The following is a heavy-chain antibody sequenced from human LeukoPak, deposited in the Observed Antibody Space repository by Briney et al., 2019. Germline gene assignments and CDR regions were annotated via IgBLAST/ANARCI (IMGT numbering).Heavy chain of an antibody. CDR3: ARDRLEMDDI. J-gene: IGHJ3*02. CDR2: ISSSSSYI. D-gene: IGHD2-8*01. Sequence: GGSLRLSCAASGFTFSSYSMNWVRQAPGKGLEWVSSISSSSSYIYYADSVKGRFTISRDNAKNSLYLQMNSLRAEGTAVYYCARDRLEMDDIWGQGTMVTVSS. CDR1: GFTFSSYS. V-gene: IGHV3-21*01.